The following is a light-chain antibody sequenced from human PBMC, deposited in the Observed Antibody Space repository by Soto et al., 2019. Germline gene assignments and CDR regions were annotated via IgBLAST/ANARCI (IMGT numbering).Light chain of an antibody. CDR1: SSAVGGYNY. CDR2: EVS. J-gene: IGLJ2*01. CDR3: SSYGGSNNVV. Sequence: QSALTQPPSASGSPGQSVTISCTGTSSAVGGYNYVSWYQQHPGKAPKLMIYEVSQRPSGVPDRFSGSKSANTASLTVSGLQAEDETDYYCSSYGGSNNVVFGGGTKLTVL. V-gene: IGLV2-8*01.